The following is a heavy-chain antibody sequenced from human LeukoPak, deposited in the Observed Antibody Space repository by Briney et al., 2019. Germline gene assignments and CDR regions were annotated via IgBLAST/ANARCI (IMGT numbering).Heavy chain of an antibody. CDR1: GYTFTGYY. J-gene: IGHJ3*02. V-gene: IGHV1-69*13. CDR3: ARSRGRYFDWLKPADAFDI. Sequence: PVKVSCKASGYTFTGYYMHWVRQAPGQGLEWMGGIIPIFGTANYAQKFQGRVTITADESTSTAYMELSSLRSEDTAVYYCARSRGRYFDWLKPADAFDIWGQGTMVTVSS. D-gene: IGHD3-9*01. CDR2: IIPIFGTA.